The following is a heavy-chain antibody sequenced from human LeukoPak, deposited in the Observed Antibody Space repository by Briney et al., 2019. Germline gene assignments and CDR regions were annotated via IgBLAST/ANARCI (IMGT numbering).Heavy chain of an antibody. J-gene: IGHJ5*02. CDR3: AKHSPGTYFGWFDP. Sequence: GEPLKISCKGSGYTFTTYWIGWVRQMPGKGLEWMGIVHPGDSDTKYNPSFQGQVTISADKSTNTAYLQWSSLEASDTAVYYCAKHSPGTYFGWFDPWGQGTPVTVSS. CDR1: GYTFTTYW. D-gene: IGHD3-10*01. CDR2: VHPGDSDT. V-gene: IGHV5-51*01.